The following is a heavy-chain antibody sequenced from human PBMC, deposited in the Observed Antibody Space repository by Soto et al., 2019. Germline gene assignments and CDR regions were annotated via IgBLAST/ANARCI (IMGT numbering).Heavy chain of an antibody. CDR3: AKADIPYCSSTSCYFDY. CDR2: ISWNSGSI. V-gene: IGHV3-9*01. Sequence: GGSLRLSCAASGFTFDDYAMHWVRQAPGKGLEWVSGISWNSGSIGYADSVKGRFTISRDNAKNSLYLQMNRLRAEDTALYYCAKADIPYCSSTSCYFDYWGQGTLVTVSS. CDR1: GFTFDDYA. D-gene: IGHD2-2*01. J-gene: IGHJ4*02.